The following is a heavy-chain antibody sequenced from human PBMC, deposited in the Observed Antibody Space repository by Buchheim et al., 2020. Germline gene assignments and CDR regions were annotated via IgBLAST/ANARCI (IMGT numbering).Heavy chain of an antibody. CDR2: IYSSGST. V-gene: IGHV4-31*03. Sequence: QVQLQESGPGLVKPSQTLSLTCTVSGGSISSGGYYWSWIRQHPGKGLEWIGYIYSSGSTYYNPSLKSRVTISVNTSQNQLFLKLSSVTAADTAVYYCARDSMATTRSYWYFDLWGRGTL. CDR1: GGSISSGGYY. D-gene: IGHD5-24*01. CDR3: ARDSMATTRSYWYFDL. J-gene: IGHJ2*01.